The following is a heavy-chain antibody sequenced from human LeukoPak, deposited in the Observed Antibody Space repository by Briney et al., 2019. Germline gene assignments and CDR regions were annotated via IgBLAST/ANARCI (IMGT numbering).Heavy chain of an antibody. V-gene: IGHV4-34*01. CDR2: INHSGST. CDR1: GGSFSGYY. Sequence: SETLSLTCAVYGGSFSGYYWSWIRQPPGKGLVWIGEINHSGSTNYNPSLKSRVTISVDTSKNQFSLKLSSVTAADTAVYYCARDRRTIFGVVIRTGIDYWGQGTLVTVSS. CDR3: ARDRRTIFGVVIRTGIDY. J-gene: IGHJ4*02. D-gene: IGHD3-3*01.